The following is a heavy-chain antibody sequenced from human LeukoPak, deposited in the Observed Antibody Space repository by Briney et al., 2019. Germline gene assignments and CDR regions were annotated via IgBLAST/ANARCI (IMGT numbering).Heavy chain of an antibody. Sequence: SETLSLTCTVSGGSVSSYYWSWIRQPPGKGLEWIGYIYSSGTTNYNPSPKTGVTISVDTSKNQFSLKLSSVTAADTAVYYCARNYVGYAFDIWGQGTMVTVSS. CDR3: ARNYVGYAFDI. D-gene: IGHD1-7*01. CDR1: GGSVSSYY. V-gene: IGHV4-59*02. CDR2: IYSSGTT. J-gene: IGHJ3*02.